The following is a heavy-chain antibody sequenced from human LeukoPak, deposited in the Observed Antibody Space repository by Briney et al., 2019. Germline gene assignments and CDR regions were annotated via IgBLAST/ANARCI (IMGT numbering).Heavy chain of an antibody. D-gene: IGHD2/OR15-2a*01. CDR3: AKAVLRHFDY. CDR1: GFTSSSYS. J-gene: IGHJ4*02. V-gene: IGHV3-21*01. Sequence: GGSLRLSCAASGFTSSSYSMNWVRQAPGKGLEWVSSISSSSSYIYYADSVKGRFTISRDNAKNSLYLQMNSLRAKDTAVYYCAKAVLRHFDYWGQGTLVTVSS. CDR2: ISSSSSYI.